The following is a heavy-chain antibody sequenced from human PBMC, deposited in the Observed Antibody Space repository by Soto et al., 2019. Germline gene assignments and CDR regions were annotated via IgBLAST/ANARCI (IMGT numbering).Heavy chain of an antibody. CDR3: ASRPRGERYFGVLDF. CDR2: IYKDGTEK. V-gene: IGHV3-7*02. D-gene: IGHD3-3*01. J-gene: IGHJ4*02. CDR1: GIIFSNYW. Sequence: GGALRVSCVASGIIFSNYWMTWVRQAPGKGLEWVANIYKDGTEKHYVDSVKGRFSISRDNTKNSLSLQMNYLRAEDTALYYFASRPRGERYFGVLDFWGQGTLVTVSS.